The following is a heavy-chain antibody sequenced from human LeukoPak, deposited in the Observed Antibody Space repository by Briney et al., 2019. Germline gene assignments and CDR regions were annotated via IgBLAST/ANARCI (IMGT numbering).Heavy chain of an antibody. J-gene: IGHJ4*02. CDR2: ISGSGGSI. V-gene: IGHV3-23*01. CDR3: AKDRVSRLDY. D-gene: IGHD2-8*01. CDR1: GFTFSSYA. Sequence: GGSLRLSCAASGFTFSSYAMSWVRQAPGQGLEWVSAISGSGGSIYYADSVKGRFTISRDNSKNTLYLQMNSLRAEDTAVYYCAKDRVSRLDYWGQGTLVTVSS.